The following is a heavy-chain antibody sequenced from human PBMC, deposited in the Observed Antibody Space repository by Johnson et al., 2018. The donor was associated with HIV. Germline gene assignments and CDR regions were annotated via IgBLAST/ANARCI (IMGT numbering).Heavy chain of an antibody. CDR3: ARDESGYDEGFDAFDI. CDR2: ISSSGNTI. V-gene: IGHV3-11*04. CDR1: GFTFSDYY. D-gene: IGHD5-12*01. Sequence: QVQLVESGGGLVKPGGSLRLSCAASGFTFSDYYMSWIRQAPGKGLEWVSYISSSGNTIYYAESVKGRFTISRDNAKKSLYLQMNSLRVEDTAVYYCARDESGYDEGFDAFDIWGQGTMVTVSS. J-gene: IGHJ3*02.